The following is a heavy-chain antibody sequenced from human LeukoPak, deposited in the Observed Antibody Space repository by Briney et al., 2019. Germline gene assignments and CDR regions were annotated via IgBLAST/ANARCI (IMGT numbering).Heavy chain of an antibody. D-gene: IGHD3-22*01. J-gene: IGHJ4*02. V-gene: IGHV1-18*04. CDR1: GYTFTGYY. Sequence: ASVKVSCKASGYTFTGYYMHWVRQAPGQGLEWMGWISAYNGNTNYAQKLQGRVTMTTDTSTSTAYMELRSLRSDDTAVYYCARDGVFLDYYDSSGYYPGFWGQGTLVTVSS. CDR2: ISAYNGNT. CDR3: ARDGVFLDYYDSSGYYPGF.